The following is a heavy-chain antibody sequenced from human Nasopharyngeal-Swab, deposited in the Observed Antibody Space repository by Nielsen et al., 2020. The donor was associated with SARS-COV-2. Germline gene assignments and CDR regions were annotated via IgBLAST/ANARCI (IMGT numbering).Heavy chain of an antibody. Sequence: GESLKISCAASGFKFASYWMSWVRQAPGKGLEWVANIKQDGSEKFYVDSVKGRFTISRDNARNTLYLQMNSLRGEDTAVYYCTRDIGGKYGYWGQGNLVTVSS. V-gene: IGHV3-7*01. CDR1: GFKFASYW. CDR2: IKQDGSEK. CDR3: TRDIGGKYGY. J-gene: IGHJ4*02. D-gene: IGHD4-23*01.